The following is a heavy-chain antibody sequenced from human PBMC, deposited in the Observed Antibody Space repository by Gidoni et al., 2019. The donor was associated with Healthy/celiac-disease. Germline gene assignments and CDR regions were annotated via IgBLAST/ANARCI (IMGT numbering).Heavy chain of an antibody. V-gene: IGHV3-30*18. CDR2: ISYDGSNK. CDR1: GFTFSSYG. CDR3: AKEAYGDYGGYFQH. J-gene: IGHJ1*01. Sequence: QVQLVESGGGVVQPGRSLRLSCAASGFTFSSYGMHWVRPAPGKGLGWVAVISYDGSNKYDADSVKGRFTISRDNSKNTLYLQMNSLRAEDTAVYYCAKEAYGDYGGYFQHWGQGTLVTVSS. D-gene: IGHD4-17*01.